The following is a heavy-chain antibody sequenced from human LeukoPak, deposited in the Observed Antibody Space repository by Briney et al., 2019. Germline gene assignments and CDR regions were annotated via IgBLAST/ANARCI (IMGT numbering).Heavy chain of an antibody. J-gene: IGHJ4*02. CDR3: ARDDTQYATYYFDY. V-gene: IGHV3-30*02. Sequence: QPGGSLRLSCAASGFTFSTYGMHWVRQAPGKGLEWVAFIRFDGTNKYYADSVKGRFAISRDSSKNTLYLQMNSLRAEDTAVYYCARDDTQYATYYFDYWGQGTLVTVSS. CDR2: IRFDGTNK. D-gene: IGHD2-2*01. CDR1: GFTFSTYG.